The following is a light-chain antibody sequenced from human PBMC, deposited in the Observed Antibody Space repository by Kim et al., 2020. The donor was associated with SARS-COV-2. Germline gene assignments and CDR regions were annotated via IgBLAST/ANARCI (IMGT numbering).Light chain of an antibody. CDR2: EVS. CDR1: SSDASTCNR. J-gene: IGLJ2*01. V-gene: IGLV2-18*02. CDR3: ASYTGTSSTLV. Sequence: LITSQRTGISSDASTCNRVSWYQQPPGTAPKLIIYEVSNRTSGVPDRFSGSKSGNSASLTISGLQAEDEANYYWASYTGTSSTLVFGGGTKRTVL.